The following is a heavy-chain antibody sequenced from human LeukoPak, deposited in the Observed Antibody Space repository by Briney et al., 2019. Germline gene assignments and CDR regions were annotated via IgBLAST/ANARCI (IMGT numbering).Heavy chain of an antibody. Sequence: PGGSLRLSCTASGFPFSSYAMHWVRQAPGKGLEWVSVIYSGGSTYYADSVKGRFTISRDNSKNTLYLQMNSLRAEDTAVYYCATSYYDFWSGYSSYGDAFDIWGQGTMVTVSS. CDR1: GFPFSSYA. D-gene: IGHD3-3*01. CDR3: ATSYYDFWSGYSSYGDAFDI. J-gene: IGHJ3*02. CDR2: IYSGGST. V-gene: IGHV3-53*01.